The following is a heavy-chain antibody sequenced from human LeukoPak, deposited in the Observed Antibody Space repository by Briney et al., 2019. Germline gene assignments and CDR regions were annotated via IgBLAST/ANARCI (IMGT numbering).Heavy chain of an antibody. CDR3: ARGPLRFLEWLPSPSFFDY. J-gene: IGHJ4*02. CDR1: GGSFSGYY. Sequence: PSETLSLTCAVYGGSFSGYYWSWLRQPPGKGLEWIGEINHSGSTNYNPSLKSRVTISVDTSKNQFSLKLSSVTAADTAVYYCARGPLRFLEWLPSPSFFDYWGQGTLVTVSS. CDR2: INHSGST. D-gene: IGHD3-3*01. V-gene: IGHV4-34*01.